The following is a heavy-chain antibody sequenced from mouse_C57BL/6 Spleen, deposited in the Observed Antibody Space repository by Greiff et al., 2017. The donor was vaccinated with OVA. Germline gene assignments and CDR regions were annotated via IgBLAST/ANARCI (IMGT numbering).Heavy chain of an antibody. CDR1: GYTFTDYE. V-gene: IGHV1-15*01. J-gene: IGHJ4*01. CDR3: TTVVDGDY. D-gene: IGHD1-1*01. CDR2: IDPETGGT. Sequence: QVQLKESGAELVRPGASVTLSCKASGYTFTDYEMHWVKQTPVHGLEWIGAIDPETGGTAYNQKFKGKAILTADKSSSTAYMELRSLTSEDSAVYYCTTVVDGDYWGQGTSVTVSS.